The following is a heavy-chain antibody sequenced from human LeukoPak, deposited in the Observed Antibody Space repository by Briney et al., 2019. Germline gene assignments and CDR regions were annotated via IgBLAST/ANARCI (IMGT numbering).Heavy chain of an antibody. CDR3: AKRGQYYYDSSGYYYQD. D-gene: IGHD3-22*01. V-gene: IGHV3-74*01. J-gene: IGHJ4*02. Sequence: GGSLRLSCAASGFTFSSYWMHWIRQAPGKGLVWVSRINSDGSSTSYADSVKGRFTISRDNSRNTLYLQMNSLRAEDTGVYYCAKRGQYYYDSSGYYYQDWGQGTLVIVSS. CDR2: INSDGSST. CDR1: GFTFSSYW.